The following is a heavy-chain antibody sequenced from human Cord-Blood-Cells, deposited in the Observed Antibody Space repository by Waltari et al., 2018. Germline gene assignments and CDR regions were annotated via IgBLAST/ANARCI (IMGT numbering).Heavy chain of an antibody. CDR1: GGSFSGYY. D-gene: IGHD3-10*01. V-gene: IGHV4-34*01. CDR3: ARKTIGELAFDI. CDR2: INHSGST. J-gene: IGHJ3*02. Sequence: QVQLQQWGAGLLKPSETLSLTCAVYGGSFSGYYWRWIRPPPGKGLEWIGEINHSGSTNYNPSLKSRVTISVDTSKNQFSLKLSSVTAADTAVYYCARKTIGELAFDIWGQGTMVTVSS.